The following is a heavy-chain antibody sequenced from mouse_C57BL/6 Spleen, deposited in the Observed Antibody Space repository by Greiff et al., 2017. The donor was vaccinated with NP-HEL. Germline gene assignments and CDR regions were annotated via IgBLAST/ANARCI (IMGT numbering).Heavy chain of an antibody. CDR1: GYTFTSYW. Sequence: QVQLQQPGAELVKPGASVKMSCKASGYTFTSYWITWVKQRPGQGLEWIGDIYPGSGSTNYNEKFKSKATLTVDTSSSTAYMQLSSLTSEDSAVYYCASRGLRKGAMDYWGQGTSVTVSS. CDR3: ASRGLRKGAMDY. D-gene: IGHD1-3*01. V-gene: IGHV1-55*01. CDR2: IYPGSGST. J-gene: IGHJ4*01.